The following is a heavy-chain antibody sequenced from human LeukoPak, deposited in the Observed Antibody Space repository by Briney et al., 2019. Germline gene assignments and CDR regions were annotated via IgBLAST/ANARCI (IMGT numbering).Heavy chain of an antibody. J-gene: IGHJ4*02. V-gene: IGHV4-31*03. Sequence: PSQTLSLTCTVSGGSISSGGYYWSWIRQHPGKGLEWIGYTYYSGSTYYNPSLKSRVTISVDTSKNQFSLKLSSVTAADTAVYYCARDALYCSGGSCYSDGLDYWGQGTLVTVSS. D-gene: IGHD2-15*01. CDR3: ARDALYCSGGSCYSDGLDY. CDR1: GGSISSGGYY. CDR2: TYYSGST.